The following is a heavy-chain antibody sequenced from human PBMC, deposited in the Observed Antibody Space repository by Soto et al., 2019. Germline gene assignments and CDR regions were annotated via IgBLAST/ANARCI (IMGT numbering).Heavy chain of an antibody. V-gene: IGHV1-18*01. CDR2: ISTYTGNT. CDR3: ARGGGSGPYGMDV. CDR1: GYTFSSYD. J-gene: IGHJ6*02. Sequence: QVQLVQSGAEVREPGASVKVSCKASGYTFSSYDITWVRQAPGQGLEWMGWISTYTGNTNYAQKLRGRVTMTTDTSTNTAYMDMRSLRSDDTAVYYCARGGGSGPYGMDVWGQGTTVTVSS. D-gene: IGHD3-10*01.